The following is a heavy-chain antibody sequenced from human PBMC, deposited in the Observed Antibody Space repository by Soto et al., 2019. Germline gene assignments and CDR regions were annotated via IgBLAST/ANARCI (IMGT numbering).Heavy chain of an antibody. CDR1: GYTFTSYG. CDR2: ISAYNGNT. Sequence: QVQLVQSGAEVKKPGASVKVSCKASGYTFTSYGISWVRQAPGEGLEWMGWISAYNGNTNYAQKLQGRVTMTTDTSTSTAYMELRSLSSDDTAVYYCARDRYSSGWRYYYYYGMDVWGQGTTVTVSS. J-gene: IGHJ6*02. D-gene: IGHD6-19*01. CDR3: ARDRYSSGWRYYYYYGMDV. V-gene: IGHV1-18*01.